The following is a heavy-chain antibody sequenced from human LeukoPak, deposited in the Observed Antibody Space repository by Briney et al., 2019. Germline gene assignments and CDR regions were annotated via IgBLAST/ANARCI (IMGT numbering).Heavy chain of an antibody. J-gene: IGHJ6*03. CDR1: GFTFNSYA. V-gene: IGHV3-30*04. CDR2: ISYDGSNK. CDR3: GSGGSYYYYYYMDV. Sequence: GESLRLSCAASGFTFNSYAMHWVRQAPGKGLEWVAVISYDGSNKYYADSVKGRFTISRDNSKNTLYLQMNSLRAEDTAVYYCGSGGSYYYYYYMDVWGKGTTVTVSS. D-gene: IGHD2-15*01.